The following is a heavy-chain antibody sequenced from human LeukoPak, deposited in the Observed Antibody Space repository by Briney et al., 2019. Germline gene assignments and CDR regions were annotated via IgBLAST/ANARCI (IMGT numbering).Heavy chain of an antibody. J-gene: IGHJ4*02. Sequence: SETLSLTCAVYGGSFSAYYWSWIRQPPGKGLEWIGEINHSGITNYSPSLKSRVTTSVDTSKNQFSLKLSSVTAADTAVYYCATDYYGSGYFDYWGQGTLVTVSS. CDR2: INHSGIT. CDR1: GGSFSAYY. D-gene: IGHD3-10*01. CDR3: ATDYYGSGYFDY. V-gene: IGHV4-34*01.